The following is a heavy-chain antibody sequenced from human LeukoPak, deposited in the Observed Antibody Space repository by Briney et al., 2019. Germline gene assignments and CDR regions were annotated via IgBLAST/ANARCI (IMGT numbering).Heavy chain of an antibody. Sequence: PSETLSLTCTVSGASINNHLWTWIRQPPGKGLEWIGDIYSSGSAKYNPSLKSRVIISGDTSKIQLSLNLTSVTAADTAVYFCARHRDYYDTWGHGTLVTVSS. J-gene: IGHJ4*01. CDR3: ARHRDYYDT. CDR2: IYSSGSA. CDR1: GASINNHL. V-gene: IGHV4-59*08. D-gene: IGHD3-22*01.